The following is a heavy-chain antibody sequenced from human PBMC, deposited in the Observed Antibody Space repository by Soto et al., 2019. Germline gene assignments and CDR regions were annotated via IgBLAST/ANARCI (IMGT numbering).Heavy chain of an antibody. V-gene: IGHV3-23*01. Sequence: LRLSCAASGFTFSSYAMNWVRQVPGKGPEWVSHISVTGDTYYADSVKGRFTISRDNSKNTLFLQMNSLRAEDTAVYYCAKSLSMATSFDYWGQGTPVTVSS. CDR3: AKSLSMATSFDY. CDR1: GFTFSSYA. CDR2: ISVTGDT. D-gene: IGHD2-21*01. J-gene: IGHJ4*02.